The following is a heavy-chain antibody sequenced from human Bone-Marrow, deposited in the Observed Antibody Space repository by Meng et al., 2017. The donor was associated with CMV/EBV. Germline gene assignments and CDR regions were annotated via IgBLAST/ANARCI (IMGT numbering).Heavy chain of an antibody. J-gene: IGHJ6*02. D-gene: IGHD3-3*01. CDR2: ISSSSSYI. Sequence: GGSLRLSCATSGFIFHQYAMSWVRQAPGKGLEWVSSISSSSSYIYYADSVKGRFTISRDNAKNSLYLQMNSLRAEDTAVYYCASGQVYYDFWSGYNYGMDVWGQGTTVTVSS. CDR1: GFIFHQYA. V-gene: IGHV3-21*01. CDR3: ASGQVYYDFWSGYNYGMDV.